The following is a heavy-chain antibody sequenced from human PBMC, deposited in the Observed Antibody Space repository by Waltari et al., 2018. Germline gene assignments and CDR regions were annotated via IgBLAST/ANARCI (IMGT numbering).Heavy chain of an antibody. D-gene: IGHD2-15*01. J-gene: IGHJ4*02. CDR1: GYTLTELP. V-gene: IGHV1-24*01. Sequence: QVQLVQSGAEVKKPGASVKVSCKVSGYTLTELPMHWVRQAPGKGLEWMGGFDPEDGETIYAQKFQGRVTMTEDTSTDTAYMELSSLRSEDTAVYYCATVGYCSGGSCYLGYYFDYWGQGTLVTVSS. CDR3: ATVGYCSGGSCYLGYYFDY. CDR2: FDPEDGET.